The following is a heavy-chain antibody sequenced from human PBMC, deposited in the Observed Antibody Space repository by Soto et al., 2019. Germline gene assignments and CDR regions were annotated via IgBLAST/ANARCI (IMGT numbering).Heavy chain of an antibody. CDR3: ASLRFTIFNNYDMDV. CDR1: GLTFSSYS. V-gene: IGHV3-21*01. J-gene: IGHJ6*02. Sequence: EVQLVESGGGLVKPGGSLRLSCAASGLTFSSYSMNWVRRGPGEGLEWVSSISSSGSYIYYADSVKGRFTISRDNAKNSLYLQMKSLRAEDSAVYYCASLRFTIFNNYDMDVWGQGTTVSVSS. CDR2: ISSSGSYI. D-gene: IGHD3-9*01.